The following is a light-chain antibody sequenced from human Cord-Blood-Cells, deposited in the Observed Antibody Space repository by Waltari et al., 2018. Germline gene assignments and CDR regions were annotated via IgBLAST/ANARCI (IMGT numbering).Light chain of an antibody. CDR1: QSISSW. Sequence: DIQMTPSPSTLSASVGDSVTITCRACQSISSWLAWYPQKPGKAPNLLIYDAYSLESGVPSRFSGSGSGTEFTLTISSLQPDDFATYYCQQYNSYSTFGQGTKLEIK. CDR3: QQYNSYST. V-gene: IGKV1-5*01. CDR2: DAY. J-gene: IGKJ2*01.